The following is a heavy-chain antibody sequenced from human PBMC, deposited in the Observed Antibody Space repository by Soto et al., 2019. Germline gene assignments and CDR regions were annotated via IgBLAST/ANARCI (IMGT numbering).Heavy chain of an antibody. J-gene: IGHJ4*02. CDR1: GGSISSSSYY. CDR2: IYYSGST. CDR3: ARQRITMVREYNYFDY. Sequence: SETLSLTCTVSGGSISSSSYYWGWIRQPPGKGLEWIGSIYYSGSTYYNPSLKSRVTISVDTSKNQFSLKLSSVTAADTAVYYCARQRITMVREYNYFDYWGQGTLVTVSS. V-gene: IGHV4-39*01. D-gene: IGHD3-10*01.